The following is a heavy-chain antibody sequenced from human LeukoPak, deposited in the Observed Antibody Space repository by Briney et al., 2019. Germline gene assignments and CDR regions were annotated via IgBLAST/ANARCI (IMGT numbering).Heavy chain of an antibody. D-gene: IGHD6-13*01. CDR2: ISGGGGST. J-gene: IGHJ4*02. CDR1: GFTPTTYA. V-gene: IGHV3-23*01. Sequence: GGTLRLSCAPSGFTPTTYAMSGVRHAPGKGLEWVSGISGGGGSTYYADSVTGRFNTSRNKSKNTLYLQMNSLRGEDTAVYYCAKGTIAAAGTGEDWGQGTLVTVSS. CDR3: AKGTIAAAGTGED.